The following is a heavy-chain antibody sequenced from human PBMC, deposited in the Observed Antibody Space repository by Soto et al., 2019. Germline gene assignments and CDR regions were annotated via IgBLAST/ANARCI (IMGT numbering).Heavy chain of an antibody. CDR3: ARDPSSGWFDWFDP. D-gene: IGHD6-19*01. V-gene: IGHV4-59*01. Sequence: PSETLSLTCTVSGGSISSYYWSWIRQPPGKGLEWIGYIYYSGSTNYNPSLKSRVTISVDTSKNQFSLKLSSVTAADTAVYYCARDPSSGWFDWFDPWGQGTLVTVSS. CDR2: IYYSGST. CDR1: GGSISSYY. J-gene: IGHJ5*02.